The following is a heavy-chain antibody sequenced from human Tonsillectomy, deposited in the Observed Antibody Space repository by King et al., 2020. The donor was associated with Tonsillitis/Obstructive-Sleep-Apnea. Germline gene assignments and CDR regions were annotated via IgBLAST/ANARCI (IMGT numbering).Heavy chain of an antibody. CDR3: ARHQVYSSSWYVDY. CDR2: IYYSGST. D-gene: IGHD6-13*01. V-gene: IGHV4-39*01. J-gene: IGHJ4*02. Sequence: LQLQESGPGLVKPSETLSLTCIVSGGSISSSSYYWGWIRQPPGKGLEWIGSIYYSGSTYYNPSLKRRVTISVDTSKNQFSLKLSSVTATDTAVYYCARHQVYSSSWYVDYWGQGTLVTVSS. CDR1: GGSISSSSYY.